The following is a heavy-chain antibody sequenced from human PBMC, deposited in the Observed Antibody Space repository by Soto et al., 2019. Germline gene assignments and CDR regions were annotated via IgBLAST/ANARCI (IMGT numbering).Heavy chain of an antibody. CDR1: GFTFSTYS. J-gene: IGHJ6*02. CDR2: ISSSSNYI. CDR3: ASAPWEQQLVRASYYGMDV. Sequence: GGSLRLSCSASGFTFSTYSINWGRQAPGKGLEWGSSISSSSNYIYYADSVKGRFTISRDNAKNSLYLQMNSLRAEDTAVYYCASAPWEQQLVRASYYGMDVWGQGTTVTVSS. D-gene: IGHD6-13*01. V-gene: IGHV3-21*01.